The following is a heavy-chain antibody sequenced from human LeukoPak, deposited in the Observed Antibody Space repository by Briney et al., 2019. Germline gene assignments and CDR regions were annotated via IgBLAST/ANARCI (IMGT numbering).Heavy chain of an antibody. CDR2: IYHSGST. CDR1: GGSISSYY. V-gene: IGHV4-59*08. Sequence: SETLSLTCAVSGGSISSYYWSWIRQPPGKGLEWIGYIYHSGSTNYNPSLKSRVTISVDTSKNQFSLKLSSVTAADTAVYYCARHVGDGYNWVDYWGQGTLVTVSS. J-gene: IGHJ4*02. D-gene: IGHD5-24*01. CDR3: ARHVGDGYNWVDY.